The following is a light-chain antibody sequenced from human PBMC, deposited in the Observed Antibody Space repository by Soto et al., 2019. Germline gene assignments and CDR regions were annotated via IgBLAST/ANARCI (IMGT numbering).Light chain of an antibody. V-gene: IGKV2-30*02. J-gene: IGKJ1*01. CDR2: KVS. Sequence: DVVMTQSPLSLPVTLGQPASISCRSSQGLVHSDGNTYLNWFQQRPGQSQRRLIDKVSNRNPGVPDRFSGSGSGTDFTLKISRVEAEDVGVYYCMQGTHWPLTFGQGTKVEIK. CDR1: QGLVHSDGNTY. CDR3: MQGTHWPLT.